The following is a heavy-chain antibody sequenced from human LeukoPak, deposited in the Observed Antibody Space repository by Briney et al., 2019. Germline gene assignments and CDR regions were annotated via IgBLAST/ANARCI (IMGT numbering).Heavy chain of an antibody. J-gene: IGHJ4*02. CDR3: AREVVAAAGTVDY. Sequence: SETLSLTCTVSGGSVSSGSYYWGWIRQPPGKGLEWIGNIYYSGSTYYNPSLKSRVTISVDTSKNQFSLKLSSVTAADTAVYYCAREVVAAAGTVDYWGQGILVTVSS. D-gene: IGHD6-13*01. V-gene: IGHV4-39*07. CDR2: IYYSGST. CDR1: GGSVSSGSYY.